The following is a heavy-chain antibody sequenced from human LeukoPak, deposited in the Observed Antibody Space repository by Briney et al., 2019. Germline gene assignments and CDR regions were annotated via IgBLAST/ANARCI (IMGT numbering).Heavy chain of an antibody. Sequence: GGSLRLSCAASGFTFSSLWMSWLRQAPGKGLEGGANIKEDGSEKYYVDSVKGRFTISRDNAKNSLYLQMNSLRAEDTAVYYCARNRLNIDYWGQGTLVTVSS. D-gene: IGHD1-14*01. V-gene: IGHV3-7*01. CDR3: ARNRLNIDY. CDR2: IKEDGSEK. J-gene: IGHJ4*02. CDR1: GFTFSSLW.